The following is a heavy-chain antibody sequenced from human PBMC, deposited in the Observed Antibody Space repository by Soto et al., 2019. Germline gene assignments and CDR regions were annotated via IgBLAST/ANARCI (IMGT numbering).Heavy chain of an antibody. CDR2: IVVVSGNT. Sequence: ASVKVSCKASGFTFTTSAVQWVRQARGQRLEWVGWIVVVSGNTNYARKFQERVTITRDMSTNTAYMELSSLRSEDTAVYYCAAGSYYYDSSGYYDKHYFFDSWGQGTLVTVSS. CDR3: AAGSYYYDSSGYYDKHYFFDS. CDR1: GFTFTTSA. J-gene: IGHJ4*02. D-gene: IGHD3-22*01. V-gene: IGHV1-58*01.